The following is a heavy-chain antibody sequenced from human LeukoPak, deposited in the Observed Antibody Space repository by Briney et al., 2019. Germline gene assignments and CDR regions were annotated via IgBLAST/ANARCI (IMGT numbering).Heavy chain of an antibody. CDR2: IYYSGST. CDR3: AGAAAGKDTTLDY. D-gene: IGHD6-13*01. Sequence: SETLSLTCTVSGGSISSSSYYWGWIRQPPGKGLEWIGSIYYSGSTYYNPSLKSRVTISVDTSKNQFSLKLSSVTAADTAVYYCAGAAAGKDTTLDYWGQGTLVTVSS. CDR1: GGSISSSSYY. V-gene: IGHV4-39*07. J-gene: IGHJ4*02.